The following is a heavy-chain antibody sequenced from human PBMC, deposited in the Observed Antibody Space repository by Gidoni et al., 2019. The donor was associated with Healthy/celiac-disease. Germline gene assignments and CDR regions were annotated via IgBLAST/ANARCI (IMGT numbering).Heavy chain of an antibody. CDR1: GGSISSYY. CDR2: IYYSGST. D-gene: IGHD3-3*01. V-gene: IGHV4-59*01. CDR3: ARGAHYYDFWSGYSGMDV. J-gene: IGHJ6*02. Sequence: QVQLQESGPGLVTPSETLSLTCTVSGGSISSYYWRWIRQPPGKGLEWIGYIYYSGSTNYNPSLKSRVTISVDTSKNQFSLKLSSVTAADTAVYYCARGAHYYDFWSGYSGMDVWGQGTTVTVSS.